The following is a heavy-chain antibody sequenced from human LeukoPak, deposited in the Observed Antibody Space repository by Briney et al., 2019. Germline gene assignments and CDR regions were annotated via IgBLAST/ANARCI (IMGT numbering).Heavy chain of an antibody. D-gene: IGHD3-3*01. CDR3: ARYVGVAKTFYYYYYYMDV. CDR1: GYTFTSYD. J-gene: IGHJ6*03. V-gene: IGHV1-8*01. Sequence: ASVKVSCKASGYTFTSYDINWVRQATGQGLEWMGWTNPNSGNTGYAQKFQGRVTMTRNTSISTAYMELSSLRSEDTAVYYCARYVGVAKTFYYYYYYMDVWGKGTTVTVSS. CDR2: TNPNSGNT.